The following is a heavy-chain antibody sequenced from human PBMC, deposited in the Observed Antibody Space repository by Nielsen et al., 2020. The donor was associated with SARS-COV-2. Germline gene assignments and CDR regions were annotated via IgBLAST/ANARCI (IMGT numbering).Heavy chain of an antibody. CDR3: ARRKDAFDI. V-gene: IGHV3-7*03. CDR1: GFTFSSYW. J-gene: IGHJ3*02. CDR2: IKQDGSEK. Sequence: ESLKISCAASGFTFSSYWMSWVRQAPAKGLEWVANIKQDGSEKYYVDSVKGRFTISRDNAKNSLYLQMNSLRAEDTAVYYCARRKDAFDIWGQGTMVTVSS.